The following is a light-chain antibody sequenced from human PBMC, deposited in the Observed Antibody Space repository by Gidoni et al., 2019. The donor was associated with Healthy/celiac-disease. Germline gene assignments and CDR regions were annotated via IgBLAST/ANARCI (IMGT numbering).Light chain of an antibody. J-gene: IGKJ2*01. CDR3: QQSYSTPPYT. Sequence: IQITQAPSTLSASVGDRVTTTCRASQSISSYLNWYQQKPGKAPKLLIYAASSLQSGVPSRFSGSGSGTDFTLTISSRQPEDFATYYCQQSYSTPPYTFGQXTKLEIK. CDR1: QSISSY. V-gene: IGKV1-39*01. CDR2: AAS.